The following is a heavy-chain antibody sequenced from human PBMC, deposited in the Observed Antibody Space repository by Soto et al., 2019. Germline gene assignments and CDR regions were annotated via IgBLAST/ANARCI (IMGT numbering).Heavy chain of an antibody. CDR2: IGGSGAPT. V-gene: IGHV3-23*01. D-gene: IGHD3-10*01. J-gene: IGHJ4*02. Sequence: EVKLLESGGDLVQPGGSLRLSCAASGFTFSNYAMNWVRQAPGKGLEWVSTIGGSGAPTYYAGSVRGRFTISRDNSKNTLYLQMNSLRDEDTAVYFCASKLTFGSSSDYWGQGTLVTVSS. CDR1: GFTFSNYA. CDR3: ASKLTFGSSSDY.